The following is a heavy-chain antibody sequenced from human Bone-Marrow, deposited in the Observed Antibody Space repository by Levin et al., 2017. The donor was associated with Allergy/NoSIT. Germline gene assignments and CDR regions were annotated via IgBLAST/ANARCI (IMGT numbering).Heavy chain of an antibody. CDR3: ARDWKADPDWLDP. CDR1: GYMFTNYG. D-gene: IGHD1-1*01. J-gene: IGHJ5*02. Sequence: ASVKVSCKASGYMFTNYGISWVRQAPGQGLEWMGWISAFNDNTNYAQKFKGRVTVTTDTATNTTYMQLTSLRYEDTAVYYWARDWKADPDWLDPWGQGTLVTVSS. V-gene: IGHV1-18*01. CDR2: ISAFNDNT.